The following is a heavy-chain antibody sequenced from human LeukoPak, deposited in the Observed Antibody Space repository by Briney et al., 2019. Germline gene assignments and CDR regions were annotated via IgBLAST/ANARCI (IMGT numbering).Heavy chain of an antibody. CDR2: IYHVGST. V-gene: IGHV4-4*02. CDR1: GDSISSSNW. J-gene: IGHJ1*01. CDR3: ARGGSNSWYFQH. Sequence: PSETLSLTCAVSGDSISSSNWWSWVRQPPGKGLEWIGEIYHVGSTNYNPSLKSRVTISLDKSKNQFSLRLTSVTAADTAVYYCARGGSNSWYFQHWGQGTLVTVSS. D-gene: IGHD6-13*01.